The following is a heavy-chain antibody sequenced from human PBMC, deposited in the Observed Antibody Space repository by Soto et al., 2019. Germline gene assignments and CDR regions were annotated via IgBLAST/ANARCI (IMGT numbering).Heavy chain of an antibody. J-gene: IGHJ4*02. CDR1: GYTFTSYD. CDR2: MNPNSGNT. CDR3: AAGVRYGDYGDY. Sequence: ASVKVSCKASGYTFTSYDINWVRQATGQGLEWMGWMNPNSGNTGYAQKFQGRVTMTRNTSISTAYMELSSLRSEDTAVYYCAAGVRYGDYGDYWGQGTLVTVSS. D-gene: IGHD4-17*01. V-gene: IGHV1-8*01.